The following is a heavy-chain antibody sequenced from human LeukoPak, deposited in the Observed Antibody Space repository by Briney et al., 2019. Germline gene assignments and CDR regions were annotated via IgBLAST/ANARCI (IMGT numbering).Heavy chain of an antibody. V-gene: IGHV4-39*01. CDR2: IYYSGST. D-gene: IGHD2-2*01. Sequence: SETLSLTCTVSGGSISSSSYYWGWIRQPPGKGLEWIGSIYYSGSTYYNPSLKSRVTISVDTSKNQFSLKLSSVTAADTAVYYCARPLGYCSSTSCYGGTVFDYWGQGTLVTVSS. CDR3: ARPLGYCSSTSCYGGTVFDY. CDR1: GGSISSSSYY. J-gene: IGHJ4*02.